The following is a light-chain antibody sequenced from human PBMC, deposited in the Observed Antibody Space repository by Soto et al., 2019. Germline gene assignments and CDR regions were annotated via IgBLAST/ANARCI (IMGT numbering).Light chain of an antibody. Sequence: IVLTQYPGTLSLSPGERATLSCRASQSVSSSYLAWYQQKPDQAPRLVIYGASSRATGIPDRFSGSGSETDFTLTISRLEPEECAVYYCQQYGSSPGTFGQGTKVEIK. CDR3: QQYGSSPGT. CDR2: GAS. J-gene: IGKJ2*01. CDR1: QSVSSSY. V-gene: IGKV3-20*01.